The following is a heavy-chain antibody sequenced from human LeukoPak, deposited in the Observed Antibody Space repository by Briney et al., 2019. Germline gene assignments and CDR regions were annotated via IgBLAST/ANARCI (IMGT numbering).Heavy chain of an antibody. J-gene: IGHJ4*02. Sequence: GRSLRLSCAASGFTFSNFAMSWVRQAPGKGLEWVSAISGSGGSTYYADSVKGRFTISRDKSKNTLYLQMNSLRAEDTAVYYCAKDNSIAAAGSYFDYWGQGTLVTVSA. D-gene: IGHD6-13*01. CDR2: ISGSGGST. CDR1: GFTFSNFA. CDR3: AKDNSIAAAGSYFDY. V-gene: IGHV3-23*01.